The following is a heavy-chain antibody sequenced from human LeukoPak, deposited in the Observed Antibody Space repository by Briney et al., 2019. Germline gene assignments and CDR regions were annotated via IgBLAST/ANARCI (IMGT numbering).Heavy chain of an antibody. D-gene: IGHD4-23*01. J-gene: IGHJ4*02. CDR3: ARSSVVTPVTRFDY. Sequence: SETLSLTCAVYGGSFSGYYWSWIRQPPGKGLEWIGEINHSGSTNYNPSLKSRVTISVDTSKNQFSLKLSSVTAAGTAVYYCARSSVVTPVTRFDYWGQGTLVTVSS. CDR2: INHSGST. CDR1: GGSFSGYY. V-gene: IGHV4-34*01.